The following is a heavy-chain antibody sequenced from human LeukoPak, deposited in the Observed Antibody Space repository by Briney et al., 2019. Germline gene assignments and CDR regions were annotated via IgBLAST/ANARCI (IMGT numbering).Heavy chain of an antibody. CDR2: ISGAGYNT. V-gene: IGHV3-23*01. CDR1: GLTFSSYG. Sequence: GGSLRLSCAASGLTFSSYGMSWVRQAPGKGLEWVSAISGAGYNTYYADSVKGRFTLSRDNSKNTLFLQMNSLRAEDTALYYCAKDLKEGFCSTTSCYGIDSWGQGTLVTVSS. D-gene: IGHD2-2*01. J-gene: IGHJ4*02. CDR3: AKDLKEGFCSTTSCYGIDS.